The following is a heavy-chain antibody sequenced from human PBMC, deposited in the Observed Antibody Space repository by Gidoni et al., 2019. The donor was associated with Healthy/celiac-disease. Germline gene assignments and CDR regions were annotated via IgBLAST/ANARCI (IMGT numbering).Heavy chain of an antibody. CDR3: ASLQRGYGVNWYFDL. Sequence: EVQLVESGGGLVQPGGSLRLSCAASGFTFSSYWMHWVRQAPGKGLVWVSRINSDGSSTSYADSVKGRFTISRDNAKNTLYLQMNSLRAEDTAVYYCASLQRGYGVNWYFDLWGRGTLVTVSS. J-gene: IGHJ2*01. CDR2: INSDGSST. CDR1: GFTFSSYW. D-gene: IGHD4-17*01. V-gene: IGHV3-74*01.